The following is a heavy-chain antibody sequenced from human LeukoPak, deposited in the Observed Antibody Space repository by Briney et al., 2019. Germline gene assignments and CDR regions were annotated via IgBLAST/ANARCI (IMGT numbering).Heavy chain of an antibody. CDR3: ARDEADSGYDFPYYFDY. CDR2: ISGSGGST. V-gene: IGHV3-23*01. D-gene: IGHD5-12*01. Sequence: GGSLRLSCAASGFTFSSYAMSWVRQAPGKGLEWVSAISGSGGSTYYADSVKGRFTISRDNAKNSLYLQMNSLRAEDTAVYYCARDEADSGYDFPYYFDYWGQGTLVTVSS. J-gene: IGHJ4*02. CDR1: GFTFSSYA.